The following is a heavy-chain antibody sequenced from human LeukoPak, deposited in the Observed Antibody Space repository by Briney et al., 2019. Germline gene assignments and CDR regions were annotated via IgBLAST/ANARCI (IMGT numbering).Heavy chain of an antibody. CDR1: GFTVSSNY. CDR3: AKERYGGNHPFDY. Sequence: GGSLRLSCAASGFTVSSNYMSWVRQAPGKGLEWVSVIYSGGSTYYADSVKGRFTISRDNSKNTLYLQMNSLRAEDTAVYYCAKERYGGNHPFDYWGQGTLVTVSS. V-gene: IGHV3-53*01. J-gene: IGHJ4*02. CDR2: IYSGGST. D-gene: IGHD4-23*01.